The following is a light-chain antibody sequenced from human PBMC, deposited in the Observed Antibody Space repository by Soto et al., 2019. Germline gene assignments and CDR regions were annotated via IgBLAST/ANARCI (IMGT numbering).Light chain of an antibody. V-gene: IGKV1-5*01. CDR1: QTISNW. CDR2: DAS. J-gene: IGKJ2*01. CDR3: QQYSIYPYT. Sequence: DIQMTQSPSTLSASVGDRVTITCRASQTISNWLAWYQQEPGKAPKLLIYDASSLRSGVPSRFSGSGFATDFTLTINSLQPDDFATYYCQQYSIYPYTFGQGTKLEIK.